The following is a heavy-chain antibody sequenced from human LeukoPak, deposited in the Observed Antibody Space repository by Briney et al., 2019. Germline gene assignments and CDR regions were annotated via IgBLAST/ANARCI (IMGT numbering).Heavy chain of an antibody. Sequence: GGSLRLSCAASGFTFSTFGMHWVRQAPGKGLEWLGIIWYDGSKKYFSDSVKGQFTISRDNSQNTVYLQINSLRAEDTAVYYCARVRGSSWYDAFDIWGQGTMVTVSS. CDR3: ARVRGSSWYDAFDI. CDR2: IWYDGSKK. D-gene: IGHD6-13*01. V-gene: IGHV3-33*01. J-gene: IGHJ3*02. CDR1: GFTFSTFG.